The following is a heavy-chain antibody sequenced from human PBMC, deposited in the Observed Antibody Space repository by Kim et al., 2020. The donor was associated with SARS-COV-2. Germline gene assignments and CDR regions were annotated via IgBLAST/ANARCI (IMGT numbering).Heavy chain of an antibody. CDR2: IYYSGST. Sequence: SETLSLTCTVSGGSISSSSYYWGWIRQPPGKGLEWIGSIYYSGSTYYNPSLKSRVTISVDTSKNQFSLKLSSVTAADTAVYYCARSTGYYNYWGQGTLVTVSS. J-gene: IGHJ4*02. CDR1: GGSISSSSYY. CDR3: ARSTGYYNY. V-gene: IGHV4-39*01. D-gene: IGHD3-9*01.